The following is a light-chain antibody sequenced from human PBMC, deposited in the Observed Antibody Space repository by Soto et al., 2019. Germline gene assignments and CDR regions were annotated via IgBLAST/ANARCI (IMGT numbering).Light chain of an antibody. J-gene: IGKJ1*01. Sequence: DIQMTQSPSSLSASVGDRVTITRRASQSIANYLNWYQQRPGKAPKLLIYRASSLETGVPSRFSGSGSGTEFTLTISSLQPGDFATYYCQQYNSYWTFGQGTKVDIK. CDR2: RAS. CDR1: QSIANY. CDR3: QQYNSYWT. V-gene: IGKV1-5*03.